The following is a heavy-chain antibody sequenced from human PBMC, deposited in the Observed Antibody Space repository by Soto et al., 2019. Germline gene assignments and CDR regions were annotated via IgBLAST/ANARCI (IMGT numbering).Heavy chain of an antibody. CDR1: GGSISGYY. J-gene: IGHJ4*02. Sequence: QVQLEESGPGRVKPSETLSLTCNVSGGSISGYYWSWIRQSAGKGLEWIGRLHYSGTTAYSPSLRSRVTMSVDTSKNQFFLKVTSVTAADTAVYYCVRVGAVATNGGYFDYWGQGALVIVSA. CDR3: VRVGAVATNGGYFDY. CDR2: LHYSGTT. V-gene: IGHV4-4*07. D-gene: IGHD5-12*01.